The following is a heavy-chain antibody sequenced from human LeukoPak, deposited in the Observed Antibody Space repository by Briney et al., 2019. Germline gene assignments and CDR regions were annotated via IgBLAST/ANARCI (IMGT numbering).Heavy chain of an antibody. V-gene: IGHV4-39*01. CDR2: IYHSGST. J-gene: IGHJ4*02. D-gene: IGHD6-19*01. CDR1: GGSIDSRSYY. Sequence: SETLSLTCTVSGGSIDSRSYYWDWIRQAPGKGLEWIGTIYHSGSTEYNPSLKSRVTISVDTSKNQFSLKLSSVTAADTAVYYCAQAGIAVAGTCFDYWGQGTLVTVSS. CDR3: AQAGIAVAGTCFDY.